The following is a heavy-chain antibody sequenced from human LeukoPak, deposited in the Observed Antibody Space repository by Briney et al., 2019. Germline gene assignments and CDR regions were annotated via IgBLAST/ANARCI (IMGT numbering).Heavy chain of an antibody. D-gene: IGHD6-13*01. V-gene: IGHV4-59*01. J-gene: IGHJ3*02. CDR3: ARWYSSNWAAFDI. Sequence: SETLSLTCTVSGGSISSYYWSWIRQPPGKGLEWIGYIYYSGSTNYNPSLKSRVTISVDTSKNQFSLKLSSVTAADTAVYYCARWYSSNWAAFDIWGQGTMVTVSS. CDR1: GGSISSYY. CDR2: IYYSGST.